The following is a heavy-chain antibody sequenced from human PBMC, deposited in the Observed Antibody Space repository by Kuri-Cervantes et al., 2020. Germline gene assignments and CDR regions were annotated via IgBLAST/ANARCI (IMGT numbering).Heavy chain of an antibody. Sequence: SETLSLTCAVSGYSISSGYYWGWIRQPPGKGLEWIGSIYHSGNTYYNPSLKSRVTISVDTSKNQFSLKLSSVTAADTAVYFCARPFTYESSAYGAFDMWGQGTLVTVSS. D-gene: IGHD3-22*01. V-gene: IGHV4-38-2*01. CDR3: ARPFTYESSAYGAFDM. J-gene: IGHJ3*02. CDR2: IYHSGNT. CDR1: GYSISSGYY.